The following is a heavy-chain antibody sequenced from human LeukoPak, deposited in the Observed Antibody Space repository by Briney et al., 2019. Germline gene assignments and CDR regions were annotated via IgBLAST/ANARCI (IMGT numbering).Heavy chain of an antibody. V-gene: IGHV3-30*18. CDR3: AKDNRHQGYCSSTSCYKAPDAFDI. J-gene: IGHJ3*02. CDR2: ISYDGSNK. Sequence: PGGSLRLSCAASGFTFSSYDMHWVRQAPGTGLEWVAIISYDGSNKYYADSVKGRFTISRDNSKNTLYLQMNGLRAEDTAVYYCAKDNRHQGYCSSTSCYKAPDAFDIWGQGTMVTVSS. CDR1: GFTFSSYD. D-gene: IGHD2-2*02.